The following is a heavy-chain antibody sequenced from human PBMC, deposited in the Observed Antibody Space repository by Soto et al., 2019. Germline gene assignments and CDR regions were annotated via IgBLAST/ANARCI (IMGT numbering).Heavy chain of an antibody. D-gene: IGHD6-13*01. CDR2: INAGNGNT. CDR3: ARVRSRGAAAGGYFDY. V-gene: IGHV1-3*01. CDR1: GYTFTSYA. Sequence: ASVKVSCKASGYTFTSYAMHWVRQAPGQRLEWMGWINAGNGNTKYSQKFQGRVTITRDTSASTAYMELSSLRSEDTAVYYCARVRSRGAAAGGYFDYWGQGTLVTVSS. J-gene: IGHJ4*02.